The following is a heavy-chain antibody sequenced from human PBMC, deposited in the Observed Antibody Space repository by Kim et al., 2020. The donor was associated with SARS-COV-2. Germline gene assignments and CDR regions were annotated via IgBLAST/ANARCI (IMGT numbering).Heavy chain of an antibody. CDR3: ARAYYYDSSGYIDY. V-gene: IGHV3-30*04. J-gene: IGHJ4*02. CDR2: ISYDGSNK. CDR1: GFTFSSYA. D-gene: IGHD3-22*01. Sequence: GGSLRLSCAASGFTFSSYAMHWVRQAPGKGLEWVAVISYDGSNKYYADSVKGRFTISRDNSKNTLYLQMNSLRAEDTAVYYCARAYYYDSSGYIDYWGQGTLVTVSS.